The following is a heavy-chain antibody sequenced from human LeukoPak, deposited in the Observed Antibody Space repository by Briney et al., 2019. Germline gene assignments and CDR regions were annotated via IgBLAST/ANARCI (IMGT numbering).Heavy chain of an antibody. CDR3: ARGGSSWLHYYFDY. CDR1: GYTFSVYY. D-gene: IGHD6-13*01. J-gene: IGHJ4*02. V-gene: IGHV1-2*02. CDR2: INPNSGGT. Sequence: ASVKVSCKSSGYTFSVYYIHWVRQAPGQGLEWLGWINPNSGGTNYAQKFQGRVTMTRDTSISTAYMELSSLRSDDTAVYYCARGGSSWLHYYFDYWGQGTLVTVSS.